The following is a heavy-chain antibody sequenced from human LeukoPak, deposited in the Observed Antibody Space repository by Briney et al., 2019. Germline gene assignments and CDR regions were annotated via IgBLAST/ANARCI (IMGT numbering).Heavy chain of an antibody. CDR1: DFTFSSNY. Sequence: GGSLRLSCAASDFTFSSNYMTWVRQAPGKGLEWVSLIYSGGSTYYADSVKGRFSISTDNSKNTLYLQMNSLRAEDTAVYFCAREGNSYFDFWGQGILVTVSS. V-gene: IGHV3-53*01. CDR3: AREGNSYFDF. J-gene: IGHJ4*02. D-gene: IGHD3-10*01. CDR2: IYSGGST.